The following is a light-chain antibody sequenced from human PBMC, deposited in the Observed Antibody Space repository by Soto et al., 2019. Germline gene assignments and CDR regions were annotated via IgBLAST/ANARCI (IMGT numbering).Light chain of an antibody. CDR1: QDISNW. J-gene: IGKJ2*01. Sequence: DIQMTQSPSSVSASVGDRVTITCRANQDISNWLAWYQQKPGKAPKLLIYAASSASSLQRGVPSRFTGSGSGTDFTLTINSLQPEDFATYYCQQTSDFPPSFGQGTKLEIK. V-gene: IGKV1-12*01. CDR2: AASSAS. CDR3: QQTSDFPPS.